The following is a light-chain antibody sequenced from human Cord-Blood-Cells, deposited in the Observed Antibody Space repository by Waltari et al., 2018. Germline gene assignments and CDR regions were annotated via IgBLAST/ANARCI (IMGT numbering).Light chain of an antibody. V-gene: IGLV3-25*02. CDR2: KDS. CDR1: ALPKQY. Sequence: SYELTQPPSVSVSPGQTARITCSGDALPKQYAYWYQQKPGQAPVLVIYKDSERPSGIPERFSGSSSGTTVTLTISGVQAEDEADYYCQSADSSGTYPVFGGGTQLTVI. J-gene: IGLJ7*01. CDR3: QSADSSGTYPV.